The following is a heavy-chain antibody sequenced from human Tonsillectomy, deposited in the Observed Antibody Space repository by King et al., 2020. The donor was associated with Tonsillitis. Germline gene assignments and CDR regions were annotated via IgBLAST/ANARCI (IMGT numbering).Heavy chain of an antibody. Sequence: VQLVESGGGLVKPGGSLRLSCAASGFTFSSYSMNWVRQAPGKGLEWVSAISSFSSYLYYADSVKGRFPIPRDNAKNSVFLQMNSLRAEDTAVYYCARDINYYDGSGYYSNDAFDIWGQGTMVTVSS. CDR3: ARDINYYDGSGYYSNDAFDI. V-gene: IGHV3-21*01. J-gene: IGHJ3*02. CDR2: ISSFSSYL. D-gene: IGHD3-22*01. CDR1: GFTFSSYS.